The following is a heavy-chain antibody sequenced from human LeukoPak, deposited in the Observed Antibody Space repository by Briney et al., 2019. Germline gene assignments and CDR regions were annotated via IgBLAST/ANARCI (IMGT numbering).Heavy chain of an antibody. D-gene: IGHD6-19*01. V-gene: IGHV3-33*01. CDR3: ARDKFDGSGRYFDY. CDR1: GFTFSSYG. J-gene: IGHJ4*02. CDR2: IWYDGSNK. Sequence: GGSLRLSCAASGFTFSSYGMHWVRQAPGKGLEWVAVIWYDGSNKYYADSVKGRFTISRDNSKNTLYLQMNSLRAKDTAVYYCARDKFDGSGRYFDYWGQGTLVTVSS.